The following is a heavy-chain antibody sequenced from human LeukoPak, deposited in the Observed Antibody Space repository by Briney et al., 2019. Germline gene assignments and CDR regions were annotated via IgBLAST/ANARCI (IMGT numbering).Heavy chain of an antibody. CDR3: AKDHYASGGYYNVLDY. CDR2: ISGSGVST. Sequence: GGSLRLSCAASGFTFSSYAMSWVRQAPGKGLEWVSAISGSGVSTYFADSVKGRFTISRDNSKNTLFLQMNSLRAEDTAAYYCAKDHYASGGYYNVLDYWGQGTLVTVSS. J-gene: IGHJ4*02. D-gene: IGHD3-10*01. CDR1: GFTFSSYA. V-gene: IGHV3-23*01.